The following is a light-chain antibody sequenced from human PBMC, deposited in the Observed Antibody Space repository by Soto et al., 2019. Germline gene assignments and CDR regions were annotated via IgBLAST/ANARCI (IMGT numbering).Light chain of an antibody. V-gene: IGKV3-11*01. CDR3: QQRRNWPLS. CDR2: DAS. Sequence: EIVLTPCPATLSLSPGERATLSCWARQSFITYFAWYHQKPGQPPRLLIYDASNMATGIPARFSGSGSGTDFPLTFSSLEPEDFAVYYSQQRRNWPLSCGQGTKVEIK. CDR1: QSFITY. J-gene: IGKJ1*01.